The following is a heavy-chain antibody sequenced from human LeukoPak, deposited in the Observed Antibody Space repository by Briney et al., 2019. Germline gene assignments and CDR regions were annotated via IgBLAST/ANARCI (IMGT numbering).Heavy chain of an antibody. J-gene: IGHJ4*02. CDR1: GLTFSSYA. Sequence: GGSLRLSCAASGLTFSSYAMSWVRQAPGKGLEWVSGISGSGVNTYYADSVKGRFTISRDNAKNSLYLQMNSLRAEDMALYYCAKALESWGQGTLVTVSS. CDR3: AKALES. V-gene: IGHV3-23*01. CDR2: ISGSGVNT.